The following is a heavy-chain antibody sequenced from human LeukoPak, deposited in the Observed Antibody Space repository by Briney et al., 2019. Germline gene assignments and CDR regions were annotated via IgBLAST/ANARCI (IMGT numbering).Heavy chain of an antibody. CDR3: VRNYGSGMYGYGLEV. CDR1: GFAFSSYN. J-gene: IGHJ6*02. V-gene: IGHV3-48*04. D-gene: IGHD3-10*01. Sequence: PGGSLRLSCAASGFAFSSYNMNWVRQAPGKGLERASYISSSSTTIYYADSVKGRFTISRENARNSLYLQMNSLRAEDTAVYYCVRNYGSGMYGYGLEVWGQGTTVTVSS. CDR2: ISSSSTTI.